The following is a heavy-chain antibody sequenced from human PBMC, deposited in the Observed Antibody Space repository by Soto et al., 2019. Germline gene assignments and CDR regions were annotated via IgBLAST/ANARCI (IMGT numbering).Heavy chain of an antibody. J-gene: IGHJ4*02. CDR1: GGSFSGYY. CDR3: ARVGPSYYYDSSGYYNFDY. V-gene: IGHV4-34*01. D-gene: IGHD3-22*01. Sequence: SETLSLTCAVYGGSFSGYYWSWIRQPPGKGLEWIGEINHSGSTNYNPSLKSRVTISVDTSKNQFSLKLSSVTAADTAVYYCARVGPSYYYDSSGYYNFDYWGQGTLVTVSS. CDR2: INHSGST.